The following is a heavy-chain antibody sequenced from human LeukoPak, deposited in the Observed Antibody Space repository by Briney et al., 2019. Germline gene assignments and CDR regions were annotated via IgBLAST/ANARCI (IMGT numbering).Heavy chain of an antibody. CDR2: IWYDGSNK. CDR1: GFTFSSYG. V-gene: IGHV3-33*01. J-gene: IGHJ3*02. Sequence: PGGSLRLSCAASGFTFSSYGMHWVRQAPGKGLEWVAVIWYDGSNKYYADSVKGRFTISRDNSKNTLYLQMNSLRAEDTAVYYCATPNDAFNIWGQGTMVTVSS. CDR3: ATPNDAFNI.